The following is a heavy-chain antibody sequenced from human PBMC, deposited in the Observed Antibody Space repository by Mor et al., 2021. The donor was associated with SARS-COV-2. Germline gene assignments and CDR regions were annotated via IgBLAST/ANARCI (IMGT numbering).Heavy chain of an antibody. J-gene: IGHJ3*02. CDR3: ARGFPGDAFDI. V-gene: IGHV3-74*01. Sequence: GLVWVSRINSYGTNRDNADSVEGRLTVSRDNAKNILYLHMSSLRPEDTSLYFCARGFPGDAFDIWGQGSMVTFSS. CDR2: INSYGTNR.